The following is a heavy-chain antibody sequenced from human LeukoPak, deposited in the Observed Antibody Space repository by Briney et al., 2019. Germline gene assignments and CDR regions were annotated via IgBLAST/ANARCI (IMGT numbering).Heavy chain of an antibody. J-gene: IGHJ5*02. D-gene: IGHD6-25*01. CDR2: ISSSSYI. V-gene: IGHV3-69-1*01. CDR3: AREGGGLDAISGSEYNWFDP. CDR1: GFTFSDYY. Sequence: PGGSLRLSCAASGFTFSDYYMSWIRQAPGKGLEWVSSISSSSYIYYADSVKGRFTISRDNAKNSLYLQMNSLRAEDTAVYYCAREGGGLDAISGSEYNWFDPWGQGTLVTVSS.